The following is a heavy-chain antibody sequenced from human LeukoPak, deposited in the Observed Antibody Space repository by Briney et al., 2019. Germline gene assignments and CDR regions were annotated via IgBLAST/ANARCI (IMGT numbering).Heavy chain of an antibody. D-gene: IGHD5-18*01. CDR1: GFTFSSYW. Sequence: PGGSLRLSCAASGFTFSSYWMSWVRQAPGKGLEWVANIKQDGSEKYYVDPVKGRFTISRDNAKNSLYLQMNSLRAEDTAVYYCARDGSYGLLDYWGQGTLVTVSS. CDR2: IKQDGSEK. J-gene: IGHJ4*02. V-gene: IGHV3-7*03. CDR3: ARDGSYGLLDY.